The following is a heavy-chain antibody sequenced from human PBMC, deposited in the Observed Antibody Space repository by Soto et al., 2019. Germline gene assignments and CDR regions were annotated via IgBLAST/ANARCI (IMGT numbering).Heavy chain of an antibody. D-gene: IGHD6-6*01. CDR2: TYYRSKWYN. V-gene: IGHV6-1*01. CDR1: GDSVSSNSAA. J-gene: IGHJ6*02. Sequence: QTISLTCAISGDSVSSNSAAWNWIRQSPSRGLEWLGRTYYRSKWYNDYAVSVKSRITINPDTSKNQFSLQLNSVTPEDTAVYYCARDEYSSSVGTPYGMAVWGQGTTVTVS. CDR3: ARDEYSSSVGTPYGMAV.